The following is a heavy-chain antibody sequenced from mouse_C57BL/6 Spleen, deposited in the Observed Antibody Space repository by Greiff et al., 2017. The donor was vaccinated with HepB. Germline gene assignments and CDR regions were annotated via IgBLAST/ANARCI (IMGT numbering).Heavy chain of an antibody. CDR2: INPSSGYT. CDR1: GYTFTSYT. J-gene: IGHJ3*01. V-gene: IGHV1-4*01. Sequence: VQLVESGAELARPGASVKMSCKASGYTFTSYTMHWVKQRPGQGLEWIGYINPSSGYTKYNQKFKDKATLTADKSSSTAYMQLSSLTSEDSAVYYCARSDGNLFAYWGQGTLVTVSA. CDR3: ARSDGNLFAY. D-gene: IGHD2-1*01.